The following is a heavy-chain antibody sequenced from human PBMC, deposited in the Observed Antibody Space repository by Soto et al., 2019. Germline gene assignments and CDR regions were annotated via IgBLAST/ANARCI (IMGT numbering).Heavy chain of an antibody. Sequence: QVQLVQSGAEVKKPGSSVKVSCKASGGTFSSYAISWVRQAPGQGLEWMGGIIPIFGTANYAQKFQGRVTSTADESTSTAYMELSSLRSEDTAVYYCARPKANSSGLHYYYYYGMDVWGQGTTVTVSS. V-gene: IGHV1-69*01. D-gene: IGHD3-22*01. CDR1: GGTFSSYA. CDR3: ARPKANSSGLHYYYYYGMDV. CDR2: IIPIFGTA. J-gene: IGHJ6*02.